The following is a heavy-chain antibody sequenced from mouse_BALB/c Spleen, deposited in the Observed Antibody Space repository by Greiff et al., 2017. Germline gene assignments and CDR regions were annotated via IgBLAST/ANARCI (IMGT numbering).Heavy chain of an antibody. D-gene: IGHD2-10*02. CDR2: IYPGDGST. V-gene: IGHV1S33*01. Sequence: SGPGLVKPGALVKISCKASGYTFTSYDINWVKQRPGQGLEWIGWIYPGDGSTKYNEKFKGKATLTADKSSSTAYMQLSSLTSENSAVYFCARSKYGNYVDYAMDYWGQGTSVTVSS. J-gene: IGHJ4*01. CDR1: GYTFTSYD. CDR3: ARSKYGNYVDYAMDY.